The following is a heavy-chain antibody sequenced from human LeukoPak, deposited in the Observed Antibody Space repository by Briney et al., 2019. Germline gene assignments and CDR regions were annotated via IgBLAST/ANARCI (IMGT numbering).Heavy chain of an antibody. V-gene: IGHV1-18*01. CDR2: ISAYNGNT. Sequence: GAPVKLSCKASGSRFTSYGISWVRQAPGQGLEWMGWISAYNGNTNYAQKLQGRVTMTTDTSTSTAYMELRSLRADDTAVYYCARLKQQVNGFDILGQGTMVSVSS. J-gene: IGHJ3*02. CDR3: ARLKQQVNGFDI. D-gene: IGHD6-13*01. CDR1: GSRFTSYG.